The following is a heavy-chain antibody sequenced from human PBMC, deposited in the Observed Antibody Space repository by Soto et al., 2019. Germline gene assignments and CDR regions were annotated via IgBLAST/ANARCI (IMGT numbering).Heavy chain of an antibody. CDR2: IYHSGST. Sequence: QLQLQESGSGLVKPSQTLSLTCAVSGGSISSGGYSWSWIRQPPGKGLEWIGYIYHSGSTYYNPSLKSRVTISVDRSKTQFSLKLSSVTAADTAVYYCARARGLGAVAVDYWGQGTLVTVSS. CDR3: ARARGLGAVAVDY. V-gene: IGHV4-30-2*01. CDR1: GGSISSGGYS. D-gene: IGHD6-19*01. J-gene: IGHJ4*02.